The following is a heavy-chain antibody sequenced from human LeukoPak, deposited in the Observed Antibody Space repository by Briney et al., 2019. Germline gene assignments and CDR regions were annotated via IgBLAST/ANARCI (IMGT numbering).Heavy chain of an antibody. Sequence: GGSLRLSCAASGFTFSSYWMSWVRQAPGKGLESVANIKHDGGEKYYVDSVKGRFTISRDNAKNSLYLQMNSLRPEDTAVYYCARDRSSGWPGSFDYWGQGTLVTVSS. J-gene: IGHJ4*02. CDR2: IKHDGGEK. CDR1: GFTFSSYW. CDR3: ARDRSSGWPGSFDY. V-gene: IGHV3-7*01. D-gene: IGHD6-19*01.